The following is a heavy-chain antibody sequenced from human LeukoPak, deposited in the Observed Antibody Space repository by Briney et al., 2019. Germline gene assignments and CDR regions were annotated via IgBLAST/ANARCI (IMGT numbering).Heavy chain of an antibody. CDR2: ISGSGSNT. V-gene: IGHV3-23*01. D-gene: IGHD1-14*01. Sequence: GGSLRLSCAASGFTFSNYDMSWVRQAPGKGLEWVSAISGSGSNTYYADSVKGRFTISRDNFKNTLSLQMNSLRAEDTALYYYAKDWCEPRYYFDYWGQGTLVTVSS. J-gene: IGHJ4*02. CDR3: AKDWCEPRYYFDY. CDR1: GFTFSNYD.